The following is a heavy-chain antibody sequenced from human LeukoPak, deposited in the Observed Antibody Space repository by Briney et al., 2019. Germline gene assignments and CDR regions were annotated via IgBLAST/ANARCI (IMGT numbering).Heavy chain of an antibody. V-gene: IGHV4-59*01. J-gene: IGHJ4*02. CDR3: ARAYDDGSSDY. Sequence: SETLSLTCTVSGGSISSYYWSWIRQPPGKGLEWIGYIYYSGSTNYNPSLKSRVTISVDTSKNQFSLKLSSVTPADTAVYYCARAYDDGSSDYWGQGTLVTVSS. CDR1: GGSISSYY. D-gene: IGHD4-17*01. CDR2: IYYSGST.